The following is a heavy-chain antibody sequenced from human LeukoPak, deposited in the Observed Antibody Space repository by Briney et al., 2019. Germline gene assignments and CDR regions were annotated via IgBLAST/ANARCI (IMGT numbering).Heavy chain of an antibody. Sequence: KPSETLSLTCTVSGGSISSSSYYWGWIRQPPGKGLEWIGSIYYSGSTYYNPSLKSRVTISVDTSKNQFSLKLSSVTAADTAVYYCARLGGRRDSYGYDYWGQGTLVTVSS. CDR3: ARLGGRRDSYGYDY. V-gene: IGHV4-39*01. CDR2: IYYSGST. CDR1: GGSISSSSYY. D-gene: IGHD5-18*01. J-gene: IGHJ4*02.